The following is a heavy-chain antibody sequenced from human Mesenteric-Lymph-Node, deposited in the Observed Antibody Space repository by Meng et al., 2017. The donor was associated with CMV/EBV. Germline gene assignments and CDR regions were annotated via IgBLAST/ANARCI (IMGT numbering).Heavy chain of an antibody. CDR3: ARGSSYDILTGYFDY. CDR2: INQSGST. J-gene: IGHJ4*02. V-gene: IGHV4-34*01. Sequence: QVQCNQGGAGLLKPSGTLSVTCAVYGGSVRGYYWNGIRQAPEKGLEWIGEINQSGSTTYNPSFTSRIIISVDTSTNQISLNMSSVTAADTAVYYCARGSSYDILTGYFDYWGQGALVTVSS. CDR1: GGSVRGYY. D-gene: IGHD3-9*01.